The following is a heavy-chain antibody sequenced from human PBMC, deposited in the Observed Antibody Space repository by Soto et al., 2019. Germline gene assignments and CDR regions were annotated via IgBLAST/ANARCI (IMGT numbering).Heavy chain of an antibody. CDR3: ARDRDNLNYKGHYYYGMNV. CDR2: INPNSGGT. Sequence: GASVKVSCKASGYTFTGYYMHWVRQAPGQGLEWMGWINPNSGGTNYAQKFQGRVTMTRDTSISTAYMELSRLRSDDTAVYYCARDRDNLNYKGHYYYGMNVWCQGTTVTVSS. CDR1: GYTFTGYY. J-gene: IGHJ6*02. V-gene: IGHV1-2*02. D-gene: IGHD1-7*01.